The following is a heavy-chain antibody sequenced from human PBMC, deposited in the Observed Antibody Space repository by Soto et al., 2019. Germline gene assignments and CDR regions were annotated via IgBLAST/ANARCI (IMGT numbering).Heavy chain of an antibody. CDR2: IIPIFGTA. V-gene: IGHV1-69*13. CDR1: GGTFSSYA. CDR3: ARTMVRGVYFDY. J-gene: IGHJ4*02. D-gene: IGHD3-10*01. Sequence: SVKVSCKASGGTFSSYAISWVRQAPGQGLEWMGGIIPIFGTANYAQKFQGRVTITADESTSTAYMELSSLRSEDTAVYYCARTMVRGVYFDYWGQGTLVTVSS.